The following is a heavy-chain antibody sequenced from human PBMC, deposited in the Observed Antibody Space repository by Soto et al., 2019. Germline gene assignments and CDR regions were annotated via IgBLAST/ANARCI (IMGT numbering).Heavy chain of an antibody. D-gene: IGHD6-13*01. CDR3: ARGQGVSTWHHY. V-gene: IGHV3-23*01. J-gene: IGHJ4*02. CDR1: GFTFGNFA. Sequence: GGSLRLSGTASGFTFGNFAMNWVRQAPGKGLEWVSSISDIGDDTYYAASVKGHFTISRDNSRNTLFLQMNVVRVEDTATYYCARGQGVSTWHHYWGRGTLVTVSS. CDR2: ISDIGDDT.